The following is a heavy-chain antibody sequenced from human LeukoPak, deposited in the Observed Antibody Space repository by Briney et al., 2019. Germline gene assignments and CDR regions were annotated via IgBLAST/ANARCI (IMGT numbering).Heavy chain of an antibody. CDR2: IYYSGST. CDR1: Y. J-gene: IGHJ4*02. Sequence: YWSWIRXPPGKGLEWIGYIYYSGSTNYNPSLKSRVTISVDTSKNQFSLKLSSVTAPDTAVYYCARHGYYYDSSGYYVRGEFDYWGQGTLVTVSS. D-gene: IGHD3-22*01. CDR3: ARHGYYYDSSGYYVRGEFDY. V-gene: IGHV4-59*08.